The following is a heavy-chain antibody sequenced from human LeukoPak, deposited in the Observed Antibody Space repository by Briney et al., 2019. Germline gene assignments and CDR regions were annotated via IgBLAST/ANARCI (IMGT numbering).Heavy chain of an antibody. CDR2: IYHSGST. V-gene: IGHV4-38-2*02. Sequence: SETLSLTCTVSGYSISSGYYWGWIRPPPGKGLEWLGRIYHSGSTYYNPSLKSVVTLSVDTSQNNLSLNHNSVTAAHPAVYFFAIYDFWSSYHDYWGQGTLVTVSS. CDR3: AIYDFWSSYHDY. D-gene: IGHD3-3*01. CDR1: GYSISSGYY. J-gene: IGHJ4*02.